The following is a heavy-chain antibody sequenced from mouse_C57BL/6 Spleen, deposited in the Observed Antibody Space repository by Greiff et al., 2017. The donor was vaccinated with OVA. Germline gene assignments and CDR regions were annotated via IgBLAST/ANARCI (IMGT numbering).Heavy chain of an antibody. CDR2: ISSGSSTI. V-gene: IGHV5-17*01. Sequence: DVKLQESGGGLVKPGGSLKLSCAASGFTFSDYGMHWVRQAPEKGLEWVAYISSGSSTIYYADTVKGRFTISRDNAKNTLFLQMTSLRSEDTAMYYGARDHYYGSSYGYFDVWGTGTTVTVSS. CDR3: ARDHYYGSSYGYFDV. D-gene: IGHD1-1*01. CDR1: GFTFSDYG. J-gene: IGHJ1*03.